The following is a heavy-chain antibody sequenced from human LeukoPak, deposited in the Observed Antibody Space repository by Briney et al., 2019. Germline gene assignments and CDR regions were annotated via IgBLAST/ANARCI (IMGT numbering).Heavy chain of an antibody. V-gene: IGHV1-69*04. CDR2: IIPILGIA. D-gene: IGHD5-24*01. J-gene: IGHJ4*02. CDR1: GGTFSSYA. CDR3: ATDRRDGLD. Sequence: SVKVSCKASGGTFSSYAISWVRQAPGQGLEWMGRIIPILGIANYAQKFQGRVTMTEDTSTDTAYMELSSLRSEDTAVYYCATDRRDGLDWGQGTLVTVSS.